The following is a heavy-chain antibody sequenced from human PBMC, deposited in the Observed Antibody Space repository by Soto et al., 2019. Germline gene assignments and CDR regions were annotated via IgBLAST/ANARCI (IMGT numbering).Heavy chain of an antibody. J-gene: IGHJ4*02. Sequence: QVQLVQSGAEVKKPGASVKGSCKASGYTFTGYYMHWVRQAPVQGLAWMGWINPNSGGTNYAQKFQGWVTTTRDTSSSTAYMELSRLRSDDTAVYDCARFIASEYYFDYWGQGTLVTVSS. V-gene: IGHV1-2*04. CDR3: ARFIASEYYFDY. CDR1: GYTFTGYY. CDR2: INPNSGGT. D-gene: IGHD2-15*01.